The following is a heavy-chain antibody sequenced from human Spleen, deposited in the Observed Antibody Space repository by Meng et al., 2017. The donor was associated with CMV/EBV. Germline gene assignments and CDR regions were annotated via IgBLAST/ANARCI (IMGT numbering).Heavy chain of an antibody. D-gene: IGHD6-19*01. CDR2: ITPGVRT. CDR1: GFTVSNNY. J-gene: IGHJ4*02. Sequence: LSLTCAASGFTVSNNYMSWVRQAPGKGLEWVSTITPGVRTHYADSVKGRFTISRDISKDLLYLEMHSLRAEDTAVYYCAKDHVAVTGIGPLFDSWGQGTLVTVSS. V-gene: IGHV3-53*01. CDR3: AKDHVAVTGIGPLFDS.